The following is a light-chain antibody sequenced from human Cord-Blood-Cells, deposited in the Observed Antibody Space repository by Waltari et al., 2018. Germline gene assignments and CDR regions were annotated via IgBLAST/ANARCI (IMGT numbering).Light chain of an antibody. J-gene: IGKJ1*01. Sequence: DIVMTQSPDSLAVSLGERATINCKSSQSVLYSSNNKNYLAWYQQKPGQPPKLLIYWASTREYGVPARFSGSGSGTDFTLTISSLQAEDVAVYYCQQYYSTPWTFGQGTKVEIK. V-gene: IGKV4-1*01. CDR1: QSVLYSSNNKNY. CDR3: QQYYSTPWT. CDR2: WAS.